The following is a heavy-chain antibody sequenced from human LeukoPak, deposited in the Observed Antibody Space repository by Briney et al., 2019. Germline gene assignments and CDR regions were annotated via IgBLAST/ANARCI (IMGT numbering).Heavy chain of an antibody. CDR1: GFNFNSFA. V-gene: IGHV3-48*02. Sequence: GGSLRPSCAASGFNFNSFAMNWVRQAPGKGLEWISYISSSSSTIYYSDSVKGRFSISRDNAKNSVYLEMNSPRDEDTAVYYCARVGGYQLPKFDYWGRGTLVTVSS. CDR3: ARVGGYQLPKFDY. CDR2: ISSSSSTI. J-gene: IGHJ4*02. D-gene: IGHD2-2*01.